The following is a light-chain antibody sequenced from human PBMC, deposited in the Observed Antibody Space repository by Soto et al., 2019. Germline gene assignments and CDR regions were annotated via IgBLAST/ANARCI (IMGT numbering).Light chain of an antibody. J-gene: IGLJ1*01. Sequence: QSVLTQPPSASGSPGQSVTISCTGTSSDVGGYNYVSWYQQHPGKAPKLMIYEVSKRPSGVPDRFSGSKSGNTASLTVSGLQAEDEADYYCSSYAGSPPYVFGTGTKVTVL. CDR1: SSDVGGYNY. CDR3: SSYAGSPPYV. V-gene: IGLV2-8*01. CDR2: EVS.